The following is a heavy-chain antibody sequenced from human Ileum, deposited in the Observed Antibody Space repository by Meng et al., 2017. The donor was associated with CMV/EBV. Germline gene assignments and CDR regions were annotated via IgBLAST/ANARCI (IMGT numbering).Heavy chain of an antibody. J-gene: IGHJ5*02. Sequence: FAGFSINSGTVGVGWIRQPPGKTLGWIAIIYWNDEKRYSPSLKNKLTISKDTSKNQVVLTRTNMDPVDTATYYCARRRDINWNWFDPWGQGTLVTVSS. D-gene: IGHD1-1*01. CDR1: GFSINSGTVG. CDR2: IYWNDEK. CDR3: ARRRDINWNWFDP. V-gene: IGHV2-5*01.